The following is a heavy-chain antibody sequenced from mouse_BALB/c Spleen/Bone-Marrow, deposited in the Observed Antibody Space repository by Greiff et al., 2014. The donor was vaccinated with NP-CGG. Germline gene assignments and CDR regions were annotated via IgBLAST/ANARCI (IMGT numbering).Heavy chain of an antibody. V-gene: IGHV1-20*02. CDR2: INPYNGDT. J-gene: IGHJ2*01. CDR1: GYSFTGYF. CDR3: ARSGYYGSSYFDY. Sequence: EVQLQQSGPELVKPGASVKISCKASGYSFTGYFMNWVMQSHGKSLEWIGRINPYNGDTFYNQKFKGKATLTVDKSSGTAHMELRGLASEDSAVYYCARSGYYGSSYFDYWGQGTTLTVSS. D-gene: IGHD1-1*01.